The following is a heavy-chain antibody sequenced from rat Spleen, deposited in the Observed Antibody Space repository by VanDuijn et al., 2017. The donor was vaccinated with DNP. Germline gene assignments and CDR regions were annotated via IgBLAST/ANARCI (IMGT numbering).Heavy chain of an antibody. D-gene: IGHD1-10*01. V-gene: IGHV5S13*01. CDR3: ARHRIYNNLFDF. J-gene: IGHJ2*01. Sequence: EVQLVESGGGLVQPGRSMKLSCAASGFTFSDYGMAWVRQAPTKGLEWVASISTSGGSTYYRDSVKGRFTVSRDNAENTLELQMDSLRSEDTATYYCARHRIYNNLFDFCGQGVMVTVSS. CDR1: GFTFSDYG. CDR2: ISTSGGST.